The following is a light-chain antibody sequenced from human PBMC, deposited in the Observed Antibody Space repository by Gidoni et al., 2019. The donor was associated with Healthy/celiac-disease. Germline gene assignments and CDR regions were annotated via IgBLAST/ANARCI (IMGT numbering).Light chain of an antibody. V-gene: IGLV1-40*01. CDR3: QSYDSSLSGVV. CDR1: SSNIGAGYY. CDR2: GNS. Sequence: QSVLTQPPSVSGAPGQRVTISCTGSSSNIGAGYYGHWYQQLPGTAPKLLIYGNSNRPSGVPDRFSGSKYGTSASLAITGLQAEDEADYYCQSYDSSLSGVVFGGGTKLTVL. J-gene: IGLJ2*01.